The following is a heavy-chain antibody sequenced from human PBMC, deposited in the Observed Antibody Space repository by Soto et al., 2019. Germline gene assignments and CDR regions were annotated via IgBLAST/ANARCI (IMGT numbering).Heavy chain of an antibody. Sequence: EVQLLESGGGLVQPGGSLRLSCAAPGFTFSNYAMNWVRQAPGKGLEWVSVISGSGGSTYYADSVKGRFTISRDNSTNTPYLQMNSLRGEDTAVYYCARRSSGWYFDYWGQGTLVTVSS. CDR1: GFTFSNYA. CDR3: ARRSSGWYFDY. V-gene: IGHV3-23*01. CDR2: ISGSGGST. J-gene: IGHJ4*02. D-gene: IGHD6-19*01.